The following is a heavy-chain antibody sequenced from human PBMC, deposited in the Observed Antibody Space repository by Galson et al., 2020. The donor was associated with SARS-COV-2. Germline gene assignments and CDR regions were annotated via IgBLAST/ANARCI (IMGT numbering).Heavy chain of an antibody. V-gene: IGHV1-18*01. CDR2: ISAYNGNT. CDR1: GYTFTSYG. CDR3: ARVTRVVTPDDAVDI. J-gene: IGHJ3*02. Sequence: ASVKVSCKASGYTFTSYGISWVRQAPGQGLEWMGWISAYNGNTNYAQKLQGRVTMTTDTSTSTAYMELRSLRSDDTAVYYCARVTRVVTPDDAVDIWGQGTMVTVSS. D-gene: IGHD2-21*02.